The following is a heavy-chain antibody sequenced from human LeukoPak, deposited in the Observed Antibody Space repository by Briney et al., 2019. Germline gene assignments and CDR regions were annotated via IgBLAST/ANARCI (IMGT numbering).Heavy chain of an antibody. J-gene: IGHJ6*04. CDR1: GFTVSDNY. CDR2: IYSGGDT. D-gene: IGHD3-10*02. Sequence: PGGSLRLSCAASGFTVSDNYMSWVRQAPGKGLEWVSVIYSGGDTYYADSVRGRFTISRDNSKNTVYLQMNSLRAEDTAVYYCAELGITMIGGVWGKGTTVTISS. V-gene: IGHV3-53*01. CDR3: AELGITMIGGV.